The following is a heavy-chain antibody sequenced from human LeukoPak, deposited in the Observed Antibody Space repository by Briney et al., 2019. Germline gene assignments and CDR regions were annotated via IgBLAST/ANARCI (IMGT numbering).Heavy chain of an antibody. CDR1: GFTFSIYW. Sequence: QPGGSLRLSCAASGFTFSIYWMHWVRQAPGKGLVCVSRINSDGSTITYADSVKGRFTISRDNAKNTLYLQMNSLRAEDTAVYYCARVTVSSSEVIFDYWGQGSLVTVSS. CDR3: ARVTVSSSEVIFDY. CDR2: INSDGSTI. V-gene: IGHV3-74*01. D-gene: IGHD1-20*01. J-gene: IGHJ4*02.